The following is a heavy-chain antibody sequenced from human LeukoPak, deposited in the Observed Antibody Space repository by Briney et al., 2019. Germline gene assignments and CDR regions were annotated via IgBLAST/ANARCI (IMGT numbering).Heavy chain of an antibody. J-gene: IGHJ4*02. V-gene: IGHV5-51*01. Sequence: GESLKISCKGSGYSFTSYWIGWVRQMPGKGLEWMGIIYPGDSDTRYSPSFQGQVTISADKSISTAYLQWSSLKASDTATYYCARRYYDSSGYYPYYFDYWGQGTLVTVSS. CDR3: ARRYYDSSGYYPYYFDY. CDR1: GYSFTSYW. D-gene: IGHD3-22*01. CDR2: IYPGDSDT.